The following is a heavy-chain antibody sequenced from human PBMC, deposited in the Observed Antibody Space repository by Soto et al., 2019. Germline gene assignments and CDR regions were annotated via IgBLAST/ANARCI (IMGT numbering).Heavy chain of an antibody. D-gene: IGHD5-12*01. J-gene: IGHJ4*02. CDR1: GFDFRIYE. CDR3: ARRGYSGYDWGWYFDX. Sequence: PGGSLRLSFEASGFDFRIYEMNWVRQAPGKGLEWLSYIGSTGSTIYYADSVKVRFTISMDDGKNSVYLQMNTLRAEDTAVYYCARRGYSGYDWGWYFDXWGQGTPVTVSX. V-gene: IGHV3-48*03. CDR2: IGSTGSTI.